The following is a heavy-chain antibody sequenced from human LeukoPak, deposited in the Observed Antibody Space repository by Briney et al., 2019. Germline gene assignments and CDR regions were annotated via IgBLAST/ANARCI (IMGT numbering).Heavy chain of an antibody. Sequence: GGSLRLSCAASGFTFSSYAMHWVRQAPGKGLEWVAVISYDGSNKYYADSVKGRFTISRDNSKNTLYLQMNSLRAEDTAVYYCAREQQLVHFGYWGQGTLVTVSS. CDR2: ISYDGSNK. D-gene: IGHD6-13*01. V-gene: IGHV3-30-3*01. CDR3: AREQQLVHFGY. J-gene: IGHJ4*02. CDR1: GFTFSSYA.